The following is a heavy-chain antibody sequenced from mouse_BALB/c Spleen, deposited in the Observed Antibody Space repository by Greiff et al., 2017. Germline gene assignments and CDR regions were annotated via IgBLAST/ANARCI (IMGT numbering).Heavy chain of an antibody. CDR3: AREGYGSRYFDV. J-gene: IGHJ1*01. D-gene: IGHD1-1*01. CDR1: GYSITSGYY. V-gene: IGHV3-6*02. Sequence: EVKLMESGPGLVKPSQSLSLTCSVTGYSITSGYYWNWIRQFPGNKLEWMGYISYDGSNNYNPSLKNRISITRDTSKNQFFLKLNSVTTEDTATYYCAREGYGSRYFDVWGAGTTVTVSS. CDR2: ISYDGSN.